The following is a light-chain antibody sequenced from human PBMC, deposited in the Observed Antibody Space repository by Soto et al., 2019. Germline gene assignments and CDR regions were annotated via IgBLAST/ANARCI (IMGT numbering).Light chain of an antibody. Sequence: QSALTQPRSVSGSPGQSVTISCTGTSSDVGGYNYVSWYQQHPGKAPKLMIYDVSKRPSGVPDRFSGSKSGNTASLTITVLQAEDEADYYCCSYAGSYCRYVFGTGTKVTVL. J-gene: IGLJ1*01. CDR3: CSYAGSYCRYV. CDR2: DVS. CDR1: SSDVGGYNY. V-gene: IGLV2-11*01.